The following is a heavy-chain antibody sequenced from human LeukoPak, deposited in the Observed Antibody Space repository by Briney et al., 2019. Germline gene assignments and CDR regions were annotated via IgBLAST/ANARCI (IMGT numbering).Heavy chain of an antibody. J-gene: IGHJ4*02. CDR2: FDPEDGET. CDR1: GYTLTELS. CDR3: ATGTIVVVPAAIGAFDY. Sequence: GASVKVSCKVSGYTLTELSMHWVRQAPGKGLEWMGCFDPEDGETIYAQKFQGRVTMTEDTSTDTAYMELSSLRSEDTAVYYCATGTIVVVPAAIGAFDYWGQGTLVTVSS. D-gene: IGHD2-2*01. V-gene: IGHV1-24*01.